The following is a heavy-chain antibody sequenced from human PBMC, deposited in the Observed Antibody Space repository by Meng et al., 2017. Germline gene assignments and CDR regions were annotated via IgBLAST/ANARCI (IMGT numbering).Heavy chain of an antibody. CDR1: GFTFSSYA. V-gene: IGHV3-48*04. J-gene: IGHJ4*02. Sequence: GESLKISCAASGFTFSSYAMSWVRQAPGKGLEWVSYISSSGSTIYYADSVKGRFTISRDNAKNSLYLQMNSLRAEDTAVYYCARAFSGEPDDYWGQGTLVTVSS. CDR3: ARAFSGEPDDY. D-gene: IGHD3-10*01. CDR2: ISSSGSTI.